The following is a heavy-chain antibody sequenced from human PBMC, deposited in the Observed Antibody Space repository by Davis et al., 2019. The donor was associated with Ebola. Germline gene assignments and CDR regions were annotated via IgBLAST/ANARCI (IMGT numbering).Heavy chain of an antibody. CDR3: ARPTVEMDYGMDV. Sequence: GGSLRLSCAASGFTFSSYSMNWVRQAPGKGLEWVSSISSSGSTIYYADSVKGRFTISRDNAKNSLYLQMNSLRAEDTAVYYCARPTVEMDYGMDVWGQGTTVTVSS. CDR1: GFTFSSYS. CDR2: ISSSGSTI. J-gene: IGHJ6*02. D-gene: IGHD5-24*01. V-gene: IGHV3-21*04.